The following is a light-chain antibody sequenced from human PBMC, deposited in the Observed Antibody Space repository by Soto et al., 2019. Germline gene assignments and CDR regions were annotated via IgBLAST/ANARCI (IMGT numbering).Light chain of an antibody. V-gene: IGLV2-14*01. CDR1: SSDIGGYDY. CDR3: KSYTTSSSLYV. CDR2: DVS. Sequence: QSVLTQPASVSGSPGQSITISFTGTSSDIGGYDYVSWYQQYPGKAPKLMIYDVSNRPSGVSDRFSGSKSANTASLTISGLQTQDEADYYCKSYTTSSSLYVFGTGTKVTVL. J-gene: IGLJ1*01.